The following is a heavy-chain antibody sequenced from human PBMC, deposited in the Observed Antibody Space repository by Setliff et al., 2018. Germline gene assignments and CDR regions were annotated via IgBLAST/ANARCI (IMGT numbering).Heavy chain of an antibody. V-gene: IGHV1-18*01. D-gene: IGHD2-15*01. J-gene: IGHJ6*03. Sequence: ASVKVSCKASGYTFTSSGISWVRQAPGQGLEWMGWISVYNGYIVYAQKLQGRVTMTTDTSTSTAYMELSSLRSEDTAVYYCARVRDCSGGICHRGFHHYMDVWGKGTTVTVSS. CDR3: ARVRDCSGGICHRGFHHYMDV. CDR1: GYTFTSSG. CDR2: ISVYNGYI.